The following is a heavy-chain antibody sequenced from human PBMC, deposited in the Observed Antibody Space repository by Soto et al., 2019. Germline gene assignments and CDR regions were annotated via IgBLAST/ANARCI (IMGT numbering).Heavy chain of an antibody. CDR3: AKDFMAVVPAAIENFDY. CDR1: GFTFSSYG. D-gene: IGHD2-2*01. J-gene: IGHJ4*02. Sequence: PGGSLRLSCAASGFTFSSYGMHWVRQAPGKGLEWVAVISYDGSNKYYADSVKGRFTISRDNSKNTLYLQMNSLRAEDTAVYYCAKDFMAVVPAAIENFDYWGQGTLVTVSS. CDR2: ISYDGSNK. V-gene: IGHV3-30*18.